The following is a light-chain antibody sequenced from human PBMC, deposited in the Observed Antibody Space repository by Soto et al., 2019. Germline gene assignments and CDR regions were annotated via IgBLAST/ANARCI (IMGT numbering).Light chain of an antibody. CDR1: TSNFVSNS. J-gene: IGLJ1*01. V-gene: IGLV1-44*01. CDR3: CSYTRSGTFV. Sequence: QSVLTQSPSASGTPGQRVTISCSASTSNFVSNSVSWYQHVPGTAPKLLISRNHQRPSGVPDRFSGSKSATSASLTISGLQAEDEADYYCCSYTRSGTFVFGTGTKLTVL. CDR2: RNH.